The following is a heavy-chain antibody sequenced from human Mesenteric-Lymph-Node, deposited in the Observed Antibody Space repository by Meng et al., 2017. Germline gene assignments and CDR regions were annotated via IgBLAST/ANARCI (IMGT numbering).Heavy chain of an antibody. CDR3: ARQSGYFDS. D-gene: IGHD3-10*01. CDR2: IYYSGST. V-gene: IGHV4-59*08. J-gene: IGHJ4*02. CDR1: GGSISSYY. Sequence: QVQLQESGPGLVKPSETLSLTCTVSGGSISSYYWSWIRQPPGKGLEWIGHIYYSGSTNYNPSLKSRVTISVDTSKNQFSLKLSSVTATDTAVYYCARQSGYFDSWGQGTLVTVSS.